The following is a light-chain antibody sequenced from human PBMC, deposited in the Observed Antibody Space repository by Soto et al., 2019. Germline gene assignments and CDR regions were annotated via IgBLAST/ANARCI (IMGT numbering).Light chain of an antibody. J-gene: IGKJ5*01. V-gene: IGKV3-20*01. CDR3: QQYGSSPIT. Sequence: EIVLTQSPGSLSLSPGERATLSCRASQSVSSSYLAWYQQKPGQAPRLLIYGASSRDTGIPDRFRGSKSGTDFTLTIRGLEPEDAALYYCQQYGSSPITFGHGTRLEIK. CDR2: GAS. CDR1: QSVSSSY.